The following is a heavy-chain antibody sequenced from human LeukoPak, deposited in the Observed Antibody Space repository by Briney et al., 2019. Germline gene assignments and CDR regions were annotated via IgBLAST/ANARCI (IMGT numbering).Heavy chain of an antibody. V-gene: IGHV3-53*01. J-gene: IGHJ4*02. D-gene: IGHD1-26*01. CDR2: IYSDETT. Sequence: GGSLRLSCAASGFSVSSNYMSWVRQAPGKGLEWVALIYSDETTYYADAVKGRFTISRDNSKSTLYLQMNSLRAEDTAVYYCARHWELRGQGTLVTVSS. CDR3: ARHWEL. CDR1: GFSVSSNY.